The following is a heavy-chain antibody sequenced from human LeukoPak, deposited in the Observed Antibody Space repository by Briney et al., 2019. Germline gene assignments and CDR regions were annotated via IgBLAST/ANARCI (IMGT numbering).Heavy chain of an antibody. D-gene: IGHD3-16*01. CDR1: GASISSGGYY. V-gene: IGHV4-31*03. CDR2: ISYSGST. CDR3: ARHYGP. J-gene: IGHJ5*02. Sequence: SETLSLTCTVSGASISSGGYYWSWIRQHPGKGLEWIGYISYSGSTDYNPSLKSRVTISADASKTQFSLKLNSVTAADTAVYYCARHYGPWGQGTLVTVSS.